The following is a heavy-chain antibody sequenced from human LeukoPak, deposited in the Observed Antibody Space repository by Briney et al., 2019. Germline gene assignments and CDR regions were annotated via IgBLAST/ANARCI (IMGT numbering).Heavy chain of an antibody. CDR2: ITVASGNT. CDR1: GYTFITSS. V-gene: IGHV1-3*01. J-gene: IGHJ4*02. CDR3: VGGSLGF. Sequence: ASVKVSCKTLGYTFITSSIYWVRQAPGQRLEWLGWITVASGNTRYSENLQGRVTLTRDTSANTAYMELRNLKSEDTAVYYCVGGSLGFWGQGTLVTVST.